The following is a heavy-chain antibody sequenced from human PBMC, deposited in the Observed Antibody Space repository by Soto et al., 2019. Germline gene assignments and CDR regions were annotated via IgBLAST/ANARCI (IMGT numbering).Heavy chain of an antibody. J-gene: IGHJ4*02. CDR1: GTSLSGLP. V-gene: IGHV1-24*01. CDR3: AAGVTTFDY. CDR2: LDYEEGER. Sequence: ASMKVSCKVSGTSLSGLPMHWVRQAPGKGLEWMGSLDYEEGERSFAHRFQGRLTVTEDTSTDTAYMELSSLMSEDTAVYYCAAGVTTFDYWGQGTLVTVSS. D-gene: IGHD4-17*01.